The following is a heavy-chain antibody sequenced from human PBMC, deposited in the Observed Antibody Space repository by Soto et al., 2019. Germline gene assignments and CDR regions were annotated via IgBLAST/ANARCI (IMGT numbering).Heavy chain of an antibody. J-gene: IGHJ3*02. CDR1: GYTFTSFG. CDR3: ARDHRGGTDAFDI. Sequence: QVQLVQFGAEVKKPGASVKVSCKASGYTFTSFGISWVRQAPGQGLEWMGWISAYNGNTNYAENLQGRVNMTTDTSTSTAYMELRSLRSDDTAVYYCARDHRGGTDAFDIWGQGTMVTVSS. V-gene: IGHV1-18*01. D-gene: IGHD2-15*01. CDR2: ISAYNGNT.